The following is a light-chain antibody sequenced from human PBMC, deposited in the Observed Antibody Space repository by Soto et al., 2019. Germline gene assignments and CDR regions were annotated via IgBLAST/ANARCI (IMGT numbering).Light chain of an antibody. Sequence: DIQMTQSPSTLSGSVGDRVTITCRASQPISSWSAWYQQKPGKAPKLLIYKASTLKSGVPSRFSGSGSGTEFTLTISSRQSDDFASYYCQQYYTYWHLFGQGTKVDIK. CDR2: KAS. V-gene: IGKV1-5*03. CDR1: QPISSW. J-gene: IGKJ1*01. CDR3: QQYYTYWHL.